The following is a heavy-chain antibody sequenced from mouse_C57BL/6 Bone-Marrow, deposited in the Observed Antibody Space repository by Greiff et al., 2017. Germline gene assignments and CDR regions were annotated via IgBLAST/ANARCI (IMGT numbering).Heavy chain of an antibody. CDR2: IYPGDGDT. Sequence: VKLMESGAELVKPGASVKISCKASGYAFSSYWMNWVKQRPGKGLEWIGQIYPGDGDTNYNGKFKGKATLTADKSSSTAYMQLSSLTSEDSAVYFCARSHYYGSSYWYFDVWGTGTTVTVSS. CDR1: GYAFSSYW. V-gene: IGHV1-80*01. CDR3: ARSHYYGSSYWYFDV. J-gene: IGHJ1*03. D-gene: IGHD1-1*01.